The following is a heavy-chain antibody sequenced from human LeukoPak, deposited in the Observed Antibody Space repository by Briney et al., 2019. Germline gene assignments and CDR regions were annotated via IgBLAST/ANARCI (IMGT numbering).Heavy chain of an antibody. V-gene: IGHV3-30*03. Sequence: GGSLRLSCAVSGFTFSNAWMYWVRQAPGKGLEWVAVISYDGSNKYYADSVKGRFTISRDNSKNTLYLQMNSLRAEDTAVYYCARELPPSRYCSSTSCAVGYYYYGMDVWGQGTTVTVSS. CDR2: ISYDGSNK. J-gene: IGHJ6*02. D-gene: IGHD2-2*01. CDR3: ARELPPSRYCSSTSCAVGYYYYGMDV. CDR1: GFTFSNAW.